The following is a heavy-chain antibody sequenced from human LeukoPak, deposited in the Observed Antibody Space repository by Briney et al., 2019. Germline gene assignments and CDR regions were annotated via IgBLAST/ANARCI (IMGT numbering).Heavy chain of an antibody. CDR3: AKDQHYDSNSLDV. D-gene: IGHD3-22*01. Sequence: GRSLRLSCAASGFSFRTFGTHWVRQAPGKGLEWVAIISYDGSNEAYADSVKGRFSISRDNSKNTLYLQMNSLRPEDTAVYHCAKDQHYDSNSLDVWGPGTTVTVSS. V-gene: IGHV3-30*18. CDR1: GFSFRTFG. J-gene: IGHJ6*02. CDR2: ISYDGSNE.